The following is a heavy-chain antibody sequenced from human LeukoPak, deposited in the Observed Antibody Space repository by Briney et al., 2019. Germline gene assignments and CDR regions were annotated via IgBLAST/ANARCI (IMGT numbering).Heavy chain of an antibody. CDR1: GGPISSHY. Sequence: SETLSLTCTVSGGPISSHYWSWIRQPPGKGPEWIGYIDNSGRTNYNPSLMSRVTISADTSKNQFSLNVTSVTAADTAVYYCARYSLIGNNDFDIWGQGTMVTISS. CDR2: IDNSGRT. V-gene: IGHV4-59*11. D-gene: IGHD1-20*01. J-gene: IGHJ3*02. CDR3: ARYSLIGNNDFDI.